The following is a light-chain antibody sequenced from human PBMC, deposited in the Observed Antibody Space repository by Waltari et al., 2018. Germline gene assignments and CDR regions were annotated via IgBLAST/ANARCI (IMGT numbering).Light chain of an antibody. CDR2: TNT. CDR3: AAWDDRLNGPV. CDR1: SSNIGSNT. J-gene: IGLJ3*02. Sequence: QSVLTQSPSASGTPGQRVTISCSGSSSNIGSNTVNWYQHLPGPAPKLLISTNTQRSSGVPDRFSGSKSGTSASLAISGLQSEDEADYFCAAWDDRLNGPVFGGGTKVTVL. V-gene: IGLV1-44*01.